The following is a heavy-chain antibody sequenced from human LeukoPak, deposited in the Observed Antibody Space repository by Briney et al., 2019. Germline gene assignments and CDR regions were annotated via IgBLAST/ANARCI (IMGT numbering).Heavy chain of an antibody. V-gene: IGHV1-2*02. J-gene: IGHJ4*02. CDR2: INPNSGGT. D-gene: IGHD5-24*01. Sequence: ASVKVSCKASGYTFTGYYMHWVRQAPGQGLEWMGWINPNSGGTNYAQKFQGRVTMTRDTSISTAYMELSRLRSEDTAVYYCARVAEDGYNPWGQGTLVTVSS. CDR3: ARVAEDGYNP. CDR1: GYTFTGYY.